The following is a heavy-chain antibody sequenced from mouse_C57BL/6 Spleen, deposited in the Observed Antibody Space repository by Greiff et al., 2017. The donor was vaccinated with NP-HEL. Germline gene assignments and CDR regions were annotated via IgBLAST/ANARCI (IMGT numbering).Heavy chain of an antibody. CDR3: ARRMVSYFDY. V-gene: IGHV1-26*01. D-gene: IGHD2-2*01. J-gene: IGHJ2*01. Sequence: VQLQQSGPELVKPGASVKISCKASGYTFTDYYMNWVKQSHGKSLEWIGDINPNNGGTSYNQKFKGKATLTVDKSSSTAYMELRSLTSEDSAVYYCARRMVSYFDYWGQGTTLTVSS. CDR1: GYTFTDYY. CDR2: INPNNGGT.